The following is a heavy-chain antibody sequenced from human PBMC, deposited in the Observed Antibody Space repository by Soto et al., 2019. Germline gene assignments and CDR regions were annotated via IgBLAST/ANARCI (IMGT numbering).Heavy chain of an antibody. J-gene: IGHJ6*02. CDR2: ISARDGST. CDR3: ARYDSSGYYWPYYYYGMEV. V-gene: IGHV3-23*01. Sequence: PGGSLRLSCAASGFTLSSYAMSWVRQAPGKGLEWVSAISARDGSTNYADSVKGRFTISRDNSKNTLYLQMNSLRAEDTAVYYCARYDSSGYYWPYYYYGMEVSGQGTTVTVSS. CDR1: GFTLSSYA. D-gene: IGHD3-22*01.